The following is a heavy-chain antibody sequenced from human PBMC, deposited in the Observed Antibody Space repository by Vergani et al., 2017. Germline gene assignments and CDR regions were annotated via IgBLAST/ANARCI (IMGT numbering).Heavy chain of an antibody. V-gene: IGHV3-49*04. Sequence: EVQLVESGGGLVQPGRSLRLSCAASGFTFDDYAMHWVRQAPGKGLEWVGFVRNKEDGGTPEHAASVKGRFTISRDDSKAIAYLQMNSLKTEDTAVYYCTTGFPGSSWSTYWGQGILVTVSS. CDR3: TTGFPGSSWSTY. D-gene: IGHD6-13*01. J-gene: IGHJ4*01. CDR2: VRNKEDGGTP. CDR1: GFTFDDYA.